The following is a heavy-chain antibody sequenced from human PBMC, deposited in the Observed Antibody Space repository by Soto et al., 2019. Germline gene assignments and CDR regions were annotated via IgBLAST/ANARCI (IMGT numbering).Heavy chain of an antibody. D-gene: IGHD3-22*01. Sequence: WASVKVSCKASGGTFSSYAISWVRQAPGQGLEWMGGIIPIFGTANYAQKFQGRVTITADKSTSTAYMELSSLRSEDTAVYYCARGYYDSSGYYRGFDYWGQGTLVTVSS. CDR1: GGTFSSYA. CDR3: ARGYYDSSGYYRGFDY. J-gene: IGHJ4*02. V-gene: IGHV1-69*06. CDR2: IIPIFGTA.